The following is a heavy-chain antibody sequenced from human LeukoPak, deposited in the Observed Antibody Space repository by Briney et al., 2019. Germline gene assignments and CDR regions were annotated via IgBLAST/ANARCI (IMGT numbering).Heavy chain of an antibody. CDR1: GFTFSNYW. CDR2: INGDGSST. J-gene: IGHJ4*02. Sequence: GGSLRLSCAASGFTFSNYWMHWVRQAPGKGLVWVSRINGDGSSTNYADSVKGQFTISRDNAKNTLYLQMNSLRVDDTAMYYCARNQDYGGFDFWGQGTLVTVSS. D-gene: IGHD4-23*01. CDR3: ARNQDYGGFDF. V-gene: IGHV3-74*01.